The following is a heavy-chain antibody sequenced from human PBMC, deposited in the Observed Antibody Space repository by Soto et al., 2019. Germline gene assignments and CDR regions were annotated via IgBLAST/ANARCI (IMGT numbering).Heavy chain of an antibody. V-gene: IGHV3-23*01. CDR1: GFTFSSYA. CDR2: ISGSGGST. CDR3: AKDLVAAAGTFGWFDP. J-gene: IGHJ5*02. D-gene: IGHD6-13*01. Sequence: GGSLILSCAASGFTFSSYAMSWVRQAPGKGLEWVSAISGSGGSTYYADSVKGRFTISRDNSKNTLYLQMNSLRAEDTAVYYCAKDLVAAAGTFGWFDPWGQGTLVTVSS.